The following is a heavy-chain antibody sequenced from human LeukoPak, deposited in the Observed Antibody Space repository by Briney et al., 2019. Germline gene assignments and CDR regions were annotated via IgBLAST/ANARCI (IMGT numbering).Heavy chain of an antibody. CDR2: TSGSGETT. J-gene: IGHJ4*02. Sequence: GGSLRLSCAASGFTFSSYVMNWVRQAPGKGLEWVSATSGSGETTHYADSVRGRFTVSRDNFKNMLNLQINNLRAEDTAVYYCGTLAEGDTAMVPGYWGQGTLVTVSS. CDR3: GTLAEGDTAMVPGY. CDR1: GFTFSSYV. V-gene: IGHV3-23*01. D-gene: IGHD5-18*01.